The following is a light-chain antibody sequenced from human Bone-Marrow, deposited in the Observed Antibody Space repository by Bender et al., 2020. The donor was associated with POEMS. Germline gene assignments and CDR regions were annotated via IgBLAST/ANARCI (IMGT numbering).Light chain of an antibody. Sequence: QSGMTQPPSASGSPGQSVTISCTGTNNDVGGYKYVSWYQQHPGKAPKLMIYGVNKRPSGVSNRFSGSKSGITASLTISGLQAEDEADYYCASFSTSSTLEIFGGGTKLTVL. CDR3: ASFSTSSTLEI. CDR1: NNDVGGYKY. J-gene: IGLJ2*01. CDR2: GVN. V-gene: IGLV2-14*01.